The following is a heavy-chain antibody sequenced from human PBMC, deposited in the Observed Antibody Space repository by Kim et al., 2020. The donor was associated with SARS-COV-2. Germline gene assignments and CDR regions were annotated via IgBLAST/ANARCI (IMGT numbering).Heavy chain of an antibody. CDR2: INSDGSST. V-gene: IGHV3-74*01. D-gene: IGHD1-26*01. CDR1: GFTFSCYW. Sequence: GGSLRLSCAASGFTFSCYWMHWVRQAPGKGLVWVSRINSDGSSTYYADSVKGRFTITRDNANTTVYLQMNSLRAEDTAVYYCARNNLKSGSNAVYYWGEG. J-gene: IGHJ4*02. CDR3: ARNNLKSGSNAVYY.